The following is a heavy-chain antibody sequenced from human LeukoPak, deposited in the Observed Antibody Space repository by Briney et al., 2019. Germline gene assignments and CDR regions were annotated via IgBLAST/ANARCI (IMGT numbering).Heavy chain of an antibody. V-gene: IGHV3-15*01. J-gene: IGHJ4*02. CDR3: TTDIVATISDY. CDR2: INSKTDGGTT. Sequence: GGSLRLSCAASGFTFSNAWMSWVRQAPGKGLEWVGRINSKTDGGTTDYAAPVKGRFTISRDDSKTTRNLQMKSLKTEDTAVYNCTTDIVATISDYWGQGTLVTVSS. D-gene: IGHD5-12*01. CDR1: GFTFSNAW.